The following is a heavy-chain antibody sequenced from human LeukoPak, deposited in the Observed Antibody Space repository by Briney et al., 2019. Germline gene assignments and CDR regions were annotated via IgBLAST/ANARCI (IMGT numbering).Heavy chain of an antibody. CDR2: IYHSGNT. CDR1: GYSLSGGYY. J-gene: IGHJ6*03. V-gene: IGHV4-38-2*02. Sequence: PSETLSLTCSVSGYSLSGGYYWGWIRQPPVKGLEWIGSIYHSGNTYYNPSLKSRVTISVDTSKNQFSLKLSSVTAADTAVYYCARVSYYMDVWGKGTTVTVSS. CDR3: ARVSYYMDV.